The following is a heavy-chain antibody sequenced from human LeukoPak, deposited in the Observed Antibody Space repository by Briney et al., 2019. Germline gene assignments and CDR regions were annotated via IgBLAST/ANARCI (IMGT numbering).Heavy chain of an antibody. CDR2: LNPDNGGT. Sequence: GESLKVSCKTSGYTLTDYYVHWVRQAPGQGLEWMGWLNPDNGGTTSVQKFQGRVTMTGDTSMRTAYMELSRLTSDDTAIYYCVMNHVVLQWFGEGGFDPWGQGTLVTVSS. V-gene: IGHV1-2*02. CDR3: VMNHVVLQWFGEGGFDP. J-gene: IGHJ5*02. CDR1: GYTLTDYY. D-gene: IGHD3-10*01.